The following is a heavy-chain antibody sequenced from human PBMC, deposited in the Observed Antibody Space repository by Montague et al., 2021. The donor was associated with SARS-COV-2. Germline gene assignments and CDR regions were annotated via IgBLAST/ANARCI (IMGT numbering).Heavy chain of an antibody. V-gene: IGHV4-59*01. J-gene: IGHJ4*02. Sequence: SETLSLTCAVYGGSFSGYYWSWIRQPPGKGLEWIGYVYYTGSTKYNPSLKTRVTLSLDAPKNHFSLKLASVTAADTAVYYCARAQNTCFIANCVNYFEVWGLGALVTVSS. CDR3: ARAQNTCFIANCVNYFEV. D-gene: IGHD1-1*01. CDR2: VYYTGST. CDR1: GGSFSGYY.